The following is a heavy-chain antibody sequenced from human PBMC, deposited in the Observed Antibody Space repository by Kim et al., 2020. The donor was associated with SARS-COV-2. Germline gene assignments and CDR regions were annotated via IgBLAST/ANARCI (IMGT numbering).Heavy chain of an antibody. D-gene: IGHD3-22*01. J-gene: IGHJ1*01. CDR3: ARAGDHDISGYYGFFHH. CDR2: SNSDWRST. CDR1: EFTLTNYL. Sequence: GGSLRLSCAASEFTLTNYLMHGLRQRPGAGLVWVFRSNSDWRSTEYVDSVKGRFTISRDKSKNTLYLQMNSLRPEDTAVYYCARAGDHDISGYYGFFHHWGRGALVTGSS. V-gene: IGHV3-74*03.